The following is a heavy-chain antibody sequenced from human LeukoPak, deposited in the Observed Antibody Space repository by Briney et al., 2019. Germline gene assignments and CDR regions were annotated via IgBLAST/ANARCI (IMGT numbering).Heavy chain of an antibody. J-gene: IGHJ6*03. CDR3: ARGRQQLASASYYYCYYMDV. V-gene: IGHV4-34*01. CDR2: INHSGST. Sequence: PSETLSLTCAVYGGSFSGYYWSWIRQPPGKGLEWIGEINHSGSTNYNPSLKSRVTISVDTSKNQFSLKLSSVTAADTAVYYCARGRQQLASASYYYCYYMDVWGKGTTVTVSS. D-gene: IGHD6-13*01. CDR1: GGSFSGYY.